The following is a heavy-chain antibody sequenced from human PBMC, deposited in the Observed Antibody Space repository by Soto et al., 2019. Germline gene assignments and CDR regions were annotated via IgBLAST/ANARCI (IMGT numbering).Heavy chain of an antibody. V-gene: IGHV4-59*01. CDR2: IYSSGTT. J-gene: IGHJ4*02. CDR1: SGSFSGYY. Sequence: SETLSLTWTVSSGSFSGYYWSWIRQPPGKGLEWIGYIYSSGTTNYNPSLKSRVTISVDTSKNQFSLKLSSVTAADTAVYYCVRGSGWYFYWGQGTLVTVSS. D-gene: IGHD6-19*01. CDR3: VRGSGWYFY.